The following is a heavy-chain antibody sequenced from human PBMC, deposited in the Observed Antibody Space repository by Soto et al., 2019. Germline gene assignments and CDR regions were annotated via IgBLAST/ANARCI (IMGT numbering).Heavy chain of an antibody. V-gene: IGHV1-18*01. CDR2: ISAHNGNT. CDR1: GYTFTTYG. CDR3: ARGREGDY. J-gene: IGHJ4*02. Sequence: QVHLVQSGAEVKKPGASVKVSCKGSGYTFTTYGITWVRQAPGQGLEWMGWISAHNGNTKYSQKLEGRVTVTRDTSTSPAYMALRSLRSDDTAVYYCARGREGDYWGQGAVVSVSS.